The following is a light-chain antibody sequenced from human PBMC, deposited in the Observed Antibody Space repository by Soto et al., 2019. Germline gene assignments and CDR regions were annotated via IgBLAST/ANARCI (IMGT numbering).Light chain of an antibody. J-gene: IGKJ5*01. CDR2: GAS. Sequence: EIVLTQSPATLSLYPGERATLSCRASQSVGTYLVWYQQKPGQAPRLLIQGASNRAPGIPARFSGSGSGTDFTLAISSLEPEDFAVYDCQQRSSWPPLFGQGTRLEIK. CDR3: QQRSSWPPL. CDR1: QSVGTY. V-gene: IGKV3-11*01.